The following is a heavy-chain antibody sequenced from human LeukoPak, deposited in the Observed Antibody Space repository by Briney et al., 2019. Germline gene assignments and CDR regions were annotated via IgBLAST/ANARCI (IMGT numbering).Heavy chain of an antibody. Sequence: SETLSLTCTVSGGSISSYYWSWIRQPPGKGLEWIGYIYYSGSTNYNPSLKSRVTISVDTSKNQFSPKLSSVTAADTAVYYCARVSQLTYYYDSSGYYYDYWGQGTLVTVSS. D-gene: IGHD3-22*01. V-gene: IGHV4-59*01. CDR3: ARVSQLTYYYDSSGYYYDY. CDR2: IYYSGST. CDR1: GGSISSYY. J-gene: IGHJ4*02.